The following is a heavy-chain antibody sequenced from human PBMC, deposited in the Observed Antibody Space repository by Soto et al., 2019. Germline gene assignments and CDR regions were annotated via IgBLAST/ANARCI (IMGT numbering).Heavy chain of an antibody. D-gene: IGHD3-3*01. CDR2: ISAYNGNT. J-gene: IGHJ6*02. CDR1: GYTFTSYG. V-gene: IGHV1-18*04. CDR3: ARESGQRFLEWLLYRDYYGMDV. Sequence: ASGKVSCKASGYTFTSYGINWVRQAPGQGLEWMGWISAYNGNTNYAQKLQGRVTTTTDTSTSTAYMELRSLRSDDTAVYYCARESGQRFLEWLLYRDYYGMDVWGQGTTVTVSS.